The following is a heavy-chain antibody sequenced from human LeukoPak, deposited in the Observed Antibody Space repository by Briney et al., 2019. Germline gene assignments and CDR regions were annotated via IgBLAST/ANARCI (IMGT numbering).Heavy chain of an antibody. CDR1: GFTFSSYG. V-gene: IGHV3-30*18. CDR2: ISYDGSNK. CDR3: AKDIEEYSSSGIDY. D-gene: IGHD6-6*01. Sequence: GGSLRLSCAASGFTFSSYGMHWVRQAPGKGLEWVAVISYDGSNKYYADSVKVRFTISRDNSKNTLYLQMNSLRAEDMALYYCAKDIEEYSSSGIDYWGQGTLVTVSS. J-gene: IGHJ4*02.